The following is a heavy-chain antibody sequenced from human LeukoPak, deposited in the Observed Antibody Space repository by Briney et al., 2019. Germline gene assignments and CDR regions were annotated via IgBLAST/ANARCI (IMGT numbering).Heavy chain of an antibody. CDR1: GFTFSSYS. CDR3: ARGPIYSGQYYYGVDV. D-gene: IGHD3-3*01. V-gene: IGHV3-21*01. CDR2: ISSSSSYI. Sequence: KPGGSLRLSCAASGFTFSSYSMNWVRQAPGKGLEWVSSISSSSSYIYYADSVKGRFTISRDNAKNSLYLQMNSLRAEDTAVYYCARGPIYSGQYYYGVDVWGQGTTVTVSS. J-gene: IGHJ6*02.